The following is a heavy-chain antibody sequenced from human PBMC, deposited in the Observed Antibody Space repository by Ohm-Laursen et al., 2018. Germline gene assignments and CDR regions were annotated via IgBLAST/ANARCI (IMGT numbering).Heavy chain of an antibody. CDR2: ISWNSGSI. CDR3: AKDGGSGSYYFDY. CDR1: GFTFDDYA. Sequence: SLRLSCTASGFTFDDYAMHWVRQAPGKGLERVSGISWNSGSIGYADSVKGRFTISRDNAKNSLYLQMNSLRAEDTALYYCAKDGGSGSYYFDYWGQGTLVTVSS. V-gene: IGHV3-9*01. J-gene: IGHJ4*02. D-gene: IGHD3-10*01.